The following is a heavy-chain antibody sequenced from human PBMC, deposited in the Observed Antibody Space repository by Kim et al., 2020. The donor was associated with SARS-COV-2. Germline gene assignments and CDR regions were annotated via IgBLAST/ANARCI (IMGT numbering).Heavy chain of an antibody. V-gene: IGHV6-1*01. CDR3: ARAPVTMVRGVIYAFDI. Sequence: VKSRITINPDTSTNQFSLQLNSVTPEDTAVYYCARAPVTMVRGVIYAFDIWGQGTMVTVSS. D-gene: IGHD3-10*01. J-gene: IGHJ3*02.